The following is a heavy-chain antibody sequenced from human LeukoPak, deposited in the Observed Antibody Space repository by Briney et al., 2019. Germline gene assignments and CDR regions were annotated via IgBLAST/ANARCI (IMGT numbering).Heavy chain of an antibody. V-gene: IGHV1-46*01. CDR3: ATDGHQGDY. CDR1: GYTFTNYY. J-gene: IGHJ4*02. Sequence: ASVKVSCKTSGYTFTNYYIHWVRQAPGHGLEWMGIINPSGGSTSYAQKFQGRVTTTRDTSTSTVYMELSSLRSEDTAVYYCATDGHQGDYWGQGTLVTVSS. CDR2: INPSGGST. D-gene: IGHD2-2*01.